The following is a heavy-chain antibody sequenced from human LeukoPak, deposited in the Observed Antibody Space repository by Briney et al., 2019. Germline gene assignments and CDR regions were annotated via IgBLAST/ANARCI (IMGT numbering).Heavy chain of an antibody. J-gene: IGHJ3*02. V-gene: IGHV3-9*01. CDR1: GFTFDDYA. D-gene: IGHD5-12*01. CDR2: ISWDSGSI. Sequence: GGSLRLSCAASGFTFDDYAMHWVRQAPGKGLEWVSGISWDSGSIGYADSVKGRFTISRDNAKNSLYLQMNSLRAEDTALYYCAREDGYNLGAFDIWGQGTMVTVSS. CDR3: AREDGYNLGAFDI.